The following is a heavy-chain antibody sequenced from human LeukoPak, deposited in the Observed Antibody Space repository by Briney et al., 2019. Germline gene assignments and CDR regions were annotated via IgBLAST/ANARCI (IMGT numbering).Heavy chain of an antibody. CDR2: IGWNSGSI. D-gene: IGHD3-10*01. V-gene: IGHV3-9*01. Sequence: QPGRSLRLSCAASGFTFDDYAMHWVRQAPGKGLEWVSGIGWNSGSIGYADSVKGRFTISRDNAKNSLYLQMNSLRAEDTALYYCANSGDYYYGSGSYRFDYWGQGTLVTVSS. CDR1: GFTFDDYA. J-gene: IGHJ4*02. CDR3: ANSGDYYYGSGSYRFDY.